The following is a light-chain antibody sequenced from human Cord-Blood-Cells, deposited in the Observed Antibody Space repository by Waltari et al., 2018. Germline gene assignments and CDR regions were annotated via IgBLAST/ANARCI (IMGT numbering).Light chain of an antibody. J-gene: IGLJ2*01. CDR1: SSDVGGYNY. CDR3: SSYTSSSTLPV. Sequence: QSALTQPASVSGSPGQSITISCTGTSSDVGGYNYVSWYQQHPGKAPKLMIYDVSNRPSGVSNRFSCSKSGNTASLTISGLQAEDEADYYCSSYTSSSTLPVFGGGTKLTVL. V-gene: IGLV2-14*01. CDR2: DVS.